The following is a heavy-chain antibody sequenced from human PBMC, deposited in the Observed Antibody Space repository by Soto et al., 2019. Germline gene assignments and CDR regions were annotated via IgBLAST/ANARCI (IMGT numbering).Heavy chain of an antibody. CDR1: GGSISSYY. J-gene: IGHJ5*02. D-gene: IGHD3-3*01. CDR2: IYYSGST. Sequence: SETLSLTCTVSGGSISSYYWSWIRQPPGKGLEWIGYIYYSGSTNYNPSLKSRVTISVDTSKNQFSLKLSSVTAADTAVYYCARGIDFWSGGWFDPWGQGTLVTVSS. CDR3: ARGIDFWSGGWFDP. V-gene: IGHV4-59*01.